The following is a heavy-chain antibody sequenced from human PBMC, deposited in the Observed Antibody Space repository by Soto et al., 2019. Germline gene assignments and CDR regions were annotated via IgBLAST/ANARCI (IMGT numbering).Heavy chain of an antibody. CDR2: IKEDGSEK. D-gene: IGHD3-22*01. V-gene: IGHV3-7*01. Sequence: EVQLVESGGGLVQPGGSLRLSCAASGFTFSKYWMSWVRQAPGKGLEWVANIKEDGSEKYYVDSMKGRFTISRDNAKSSLYLQMNSLRAEDTALYYCARDNYYSSDYWGQGTLVTVSS. J-gene: IGHJ4*02. CDR3: ARDNYYSSDY. CDR1: GFTFSKYW.